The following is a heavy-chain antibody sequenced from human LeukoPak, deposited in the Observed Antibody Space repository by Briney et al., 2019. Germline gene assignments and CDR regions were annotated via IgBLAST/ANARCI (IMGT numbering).Heavy chain of an antibody. CDR2: IYYSGST. V-gene: IGHV4-59*08. D-gene: IGHD7-27*01. J-gene: IGHJ4*02. Sequence: SETLSLTCTVSGGSISSYYWSWIRQPPGKGLEWIGYIYYSGSTNYNPSLKSRVTISVDTSKNRFSLKLSSVTAADTAVYYCARGLGSTVLDYWGQGTLVTVSS. CDR3: ARGLGSTVLDY. CDR1: GGSISSYY.